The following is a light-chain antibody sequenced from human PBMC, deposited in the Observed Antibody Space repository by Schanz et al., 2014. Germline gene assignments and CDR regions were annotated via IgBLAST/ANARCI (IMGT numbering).Light chain of an antibody. CDR1: QSVSSN. Sequence: EIVLTQSPATLSVSPGERATLSCRASQSVSSNLAWYQQKPGQAPRLLIYGASTRATGIPARFSGSGSGTEFTLTISSLQPDDFATYHCQQYLTYPLTFGGGTKVEIK. CDR2: GAS. J-gene: IGKJ4*01. V-gene: IGKV3-15*01. CDR3: QQYLTYPLT.